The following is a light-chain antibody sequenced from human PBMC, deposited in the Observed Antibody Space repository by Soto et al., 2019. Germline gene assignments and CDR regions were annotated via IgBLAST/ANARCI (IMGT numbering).Light chain of an antibody. CDR2: AAS. J-gene: IGKJ2*01. CDR1: RSFASSY. CDR3: QHYCSSPPYT. V-gene: IGKV3-20*01. Sequence: EIVLTQSPYTLSLSPGERATLACRASRSFASSYLAWYQQKPGQAPRLLIYAASTRATGIPDRFSGSGSGTDFTLTISRLEPEDSAVYYCQHYCSSPPYTFGQGTKLELK.